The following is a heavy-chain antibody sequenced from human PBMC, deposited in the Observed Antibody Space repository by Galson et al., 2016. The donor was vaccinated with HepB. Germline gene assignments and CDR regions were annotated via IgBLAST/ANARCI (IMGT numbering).Heavy chain of an antibody. V-gene: IGHV3-66*01. CDR1: AFTVSGTY. J-gene: IGHJ5*02. CDR2: IYSGGIT. Sequence: SLRLSCAASAFTVSGTYMTWVRQSPGKGLEWVSLIYSGGITYYADSVKGRFSISRDISKNLLYLQMNSLRAEDTAVYYCARVTPPCWFDPWGPGTRVTVSS. CDR3: ARVTPPCWFDP.